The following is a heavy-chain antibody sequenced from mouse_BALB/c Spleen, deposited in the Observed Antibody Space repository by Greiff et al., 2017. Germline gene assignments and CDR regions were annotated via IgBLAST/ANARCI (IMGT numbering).Heavy chain of an antibody. CDR1: GYSFPSYW. D-gene: IGHD2-10*02. V-gene: IGHV1S127*01. Sequence: QVQLQQSGPQLVRPGASVKISCKASGYSFPSYWMHWVKQRPGQGLEWIGMIDPSDSETRLNQKFKDKATLTVDKSSSTAYMQLSSPTSEDSAVYYCARESYGNYDAMDYWGQGTSVTVSS. CDR3: ARESYGNYDAMDY. CDR2: IDPSDSET. J-gene: IGHJ4*01.